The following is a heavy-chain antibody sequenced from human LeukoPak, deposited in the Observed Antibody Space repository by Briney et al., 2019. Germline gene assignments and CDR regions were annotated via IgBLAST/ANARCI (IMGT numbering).Heavy chain of an antibody. CDR1: GFAVSSNY. CDR3: ARVVVTMVRGVIITDAFDI. D-gene: IGHD3-10*01. Sequence: GGSLTLSCAASGFAVSSNYMSWVRQAPRKGLEWVSVIYSGGSTYYADSVKGRFTISRDNSKNTLYLQMNSLRAEDTAVYYCARVVVTMVRGVIITDAFDIWGQGTMVTVSS. J-gene: IGHJ3*02. V-gene: IGHV3-53*01. CDR2: IYSGGST.